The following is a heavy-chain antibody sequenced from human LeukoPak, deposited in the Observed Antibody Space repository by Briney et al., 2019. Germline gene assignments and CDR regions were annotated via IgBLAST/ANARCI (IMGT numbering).Heavy chain of an antibody. CDR3: ARADDYEGMDV. J-gene: IGHJ6*02. V-gene: IGHV4-39*07. CDR2: IYYSGST. CDR1: GGSISSSSYS. Sequence: SETLSLTCTVSGGSISSSSYSWGWIRQPPGKGLEWIGSIYYSGSTYYNPSLKRRVTISVDTSKNQFSLELSSVTAADTAVYYCARADDYEGMDVWGQGTTVTVSS.